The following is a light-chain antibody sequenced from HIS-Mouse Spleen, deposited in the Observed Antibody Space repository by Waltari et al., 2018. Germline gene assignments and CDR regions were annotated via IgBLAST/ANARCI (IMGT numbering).Light chain of an antibody. CDR1: SSDVGSYNL. Sequence: QSALTQPASVSGSPGQPITISCTGTSSDVGSYNLVSWYQQHPGKAPKLMIYEGSKRPSGVSNRFSGSKSGNTASLTISGLQAEDEADYYCCSYAGSSTWVFGGGTKLTVL. V-gene: IGLV2-23*01. CDR3: CSYAGSSTWV. J-gene: IGLJ3*02. CDR2: EGS.